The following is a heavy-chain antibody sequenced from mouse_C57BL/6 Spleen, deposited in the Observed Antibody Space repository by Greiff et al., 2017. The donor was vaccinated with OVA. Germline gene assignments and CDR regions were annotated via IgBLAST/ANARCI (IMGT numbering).Heavy chain of an antibody. D-gene: IGHD2-3*01. J-gene: IGHJ3*01. CDR2: IYPGSGST. CDR3: ASRPLYDGYYVWFAY. V-gene: IGHV1-55*01. Sequence: QVQLQQPGAELVKPGASVKMSCKASGYTFTSYWITWVKQRPGQGLEWIGDIYPGSGSTNYNEKFKSKATLTVDTSSSTAYMQLSSLTSEDSAVYYCASRPLYDGYYVWFAYWGQGTLVTVSA. CDR1: GYTFTSYW.